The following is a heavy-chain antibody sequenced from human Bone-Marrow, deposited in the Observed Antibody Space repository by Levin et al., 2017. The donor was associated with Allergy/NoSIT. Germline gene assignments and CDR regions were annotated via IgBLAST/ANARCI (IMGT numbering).Heavy chain of an antibody. D-gene: IGHD2-15*01. J-gene: IGHJ2*01. V-gene: IGHV1-8*01. CDR1: GYTFTSYD. Sequence: GASVKVSCKASGYTFTSYDINWVRQATGQGLEWMGWMNPNSGNTGYAQKFQGRVTMTRNTSISTAYMELSSLRSEDTAVYYCARGWADSVVVADYWYFDLWGRGTLVTVSS. CDR3: ARGWADSVVVADYWYFDL. CDR2: MNPNSGNT.